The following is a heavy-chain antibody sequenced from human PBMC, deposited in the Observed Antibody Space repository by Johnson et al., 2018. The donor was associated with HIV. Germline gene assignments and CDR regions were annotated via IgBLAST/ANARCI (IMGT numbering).Heavy chain of an antibody. J-gene: IGHJ3*02. D-gene: IGHD6-19*01. CDR3: AKGTGSGWSGSLDAFDI. V-gene: IGHV3-43D*03. CDR1: GFTFDDYA. Sequence: VQLVESGGGVVRPGGSLRLSCAASGFTFDDYAMHWVRQAPGKGLEWVYLISWDGGSTYYADSVKGRLTISRDNSKNSLYLQMNSLRVEDTALYYCAKGTGSGWSGSLDAFDIWGQGTMVTVSS. CDR2: ISWDGGST.